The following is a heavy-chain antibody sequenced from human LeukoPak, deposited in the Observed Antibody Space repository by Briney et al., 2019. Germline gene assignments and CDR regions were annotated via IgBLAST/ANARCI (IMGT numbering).Heavy chain of an antibody. V-gene: IGHV1-8*01. CDR2: MNPYGGNT. J-gene: IGHJ4*02. CDR3: ARGGYYFDY. CDR1: GYTFTSYD. Sequence: GASVKVSCKASGYTFTSYDINWVRQATGQGLGWMGLMNPYGGNTDYAQKFQGRVTMTRNTSISTAYMELSSLRSEDTAVYYCARGGYYFDYWGQGTLGTVSS.